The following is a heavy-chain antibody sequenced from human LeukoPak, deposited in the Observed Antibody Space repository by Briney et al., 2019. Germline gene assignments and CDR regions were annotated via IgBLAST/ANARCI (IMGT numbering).Heavy chain of an antibody. V-gene: IGHV4-4*07. J-gene: IGHJ3*02. CDR1: GGSISSYY. Sequence: SETLSLTCTVSGGSISSYYWSWIRQPAGKGLEWIGRIYTSGNTNYNPSLKSRVTMSVDTSKNQFSLKLSSVTAADTAVYYCARIKLTYSAFDIWGQGTMVTVSS. D-gene: IGHD2-15*01. CDR3: ARIKLTYSAFDI. CDR2: IYTSGNT.